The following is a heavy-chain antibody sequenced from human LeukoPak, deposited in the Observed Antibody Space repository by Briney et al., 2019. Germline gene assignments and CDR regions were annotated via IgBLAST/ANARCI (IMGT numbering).Heavy chain of an antibody. CDR2: IYYSGST. CDR1: GVSISSSSYY. Sequence: SETLSLTCTVSGVSISSSSYYWGRIRQPPGKGLEWIGSIYYSGSTYYNPSLKSRVTISVDTSKNQFSLKLSSVTAADTAVYYCARHGKIDFWSGYSNNNWFDPWGQGTLVTVSS. D-gene: IGHD3-3*01. V-gene: IGHV4-39*01. CDR3: ARHGKIDFWSGYSNNNWFDP. J-gene: IGHJ5*02.